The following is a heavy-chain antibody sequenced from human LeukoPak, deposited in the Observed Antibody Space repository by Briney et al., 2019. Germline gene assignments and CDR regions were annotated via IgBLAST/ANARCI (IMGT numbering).Heavy chain of an antibody. D-gene: IGHD1-7*01. J-gene: IGHJ6*02. Sequence: ASVKVSCKVSGYTLTELSMHWVRQAPGKGLEWGGGFDPEDGETIYAQKFQGRVTMTEDTSTDTAYMELSSLRSEDTAVYYCATELSWRNSYYYYGMDVWGQGTTVTVSS. CDR1: GYTLTELS. V-gene: IGHV1-24*01. CDR2: FDPEDGET. CDR3: ATELSWRNSYYYYGMDV.